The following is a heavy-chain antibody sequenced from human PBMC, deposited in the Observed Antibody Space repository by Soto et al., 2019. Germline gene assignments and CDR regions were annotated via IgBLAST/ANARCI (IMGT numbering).Heavy chain of an antibody. D-gene: IGHD4-4*01. CDR3: ARDGGDTVTKNYYYYYMDV. CDR1: GFTFSSYS. V-gene: IGHV3-21*01. J-gene: IGHJ6*03. CDR2: ISSSSSYI. Sequence: GGSLRLSCAASGFTFSSYSMNWVRQAPGKGLEWVSSISSSSSYIYYADSVKGRFTISRDNAKNSLYLQMNSLRAEDTAVYYCARDGGDTVTKNYYYYYMDVWGKGTTVTVSS.